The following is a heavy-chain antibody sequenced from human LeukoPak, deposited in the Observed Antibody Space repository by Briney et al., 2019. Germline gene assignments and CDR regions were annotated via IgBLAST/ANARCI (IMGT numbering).Heavy chain of an antibody. D-gene: IGHD6-19*01. CDR2: INPNSGGT. J-gene: IGHJ4*02. V-gene: IGHV1-2*02. CDR3: AREYGSGSTGDFDY. Sequence: WASVKVSCKAFGYTFTGYYMHWVRQAPGQGLEWMGWINPNSGGTNYAQKFQGRVTMTRDTSISTAYMELSRLRSDDTAVYYCAREYGSGSTGDFDYWGQGTLVTVSS. CDR1: GYTFTGYY.